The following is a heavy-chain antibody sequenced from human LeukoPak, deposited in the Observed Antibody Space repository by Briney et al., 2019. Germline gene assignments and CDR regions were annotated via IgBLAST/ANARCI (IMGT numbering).Heavy chain of an antibody. Sequence: PSETLSLTCTVSGGSISSGGYYWSWIRQHPGKGLEWIGYIYYRGSIYYNPSLKSRVTISVDTSKNQFSLKLSSVTAADTAVYYCARGRMNYDSFRRYFDLWGRGTLVTVSS. V-gene: IGHV4-31*03. CDR3: ARGRMNYDSFRRYFDL. J-gene: IGHJ2*01. D-gene: IGHD3-3*01. CDR1: GGSISSGGYY. CDR2: IYYRGSI.